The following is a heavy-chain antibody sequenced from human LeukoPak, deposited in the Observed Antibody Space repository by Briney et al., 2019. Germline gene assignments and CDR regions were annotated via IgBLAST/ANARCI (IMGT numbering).Heavy chain of an antibody. J-gene: IGHJ5*02. Sequence: SETLSLTCTVSGGSINNYYWYWMRQPPGKGLEWIGYTYYSGSTNYNPSLKSRVTISVDTSKNQFSLKLSSVTAADTAVYYCARDEQGGWFDPWGQGTLVTVSS. CDR2: TYYSGST. V-gene: IGHV4-59*01. CDR3: ARDEQGGWFDP. CDR1: GGSINNYY. D-gene: IGHD1-26*01.